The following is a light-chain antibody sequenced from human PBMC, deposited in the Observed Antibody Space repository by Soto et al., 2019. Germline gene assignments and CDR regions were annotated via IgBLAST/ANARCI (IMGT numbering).Light chain of an antibody. CDR1: QSVSSY. CDR2: DAS. Sequence: EIVLTQSPATLSLSPGERATLSCRASQSVSSYLAWYQQKPGQAPRLLIYDASSRATGIPARFSGSGSGTDFTLTISRLEPEDFAVYYCQQRSNWRSTFGQGTRLEIK. V-gene: IGKV3-11*01. CDR3: QQRSNWRST. J-gene: IGKJ5*01.